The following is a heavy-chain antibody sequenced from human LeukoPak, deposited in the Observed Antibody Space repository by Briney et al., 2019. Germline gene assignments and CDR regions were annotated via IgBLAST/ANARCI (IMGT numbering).Heavy chain of an antibody. D-gene: IGHD3-10*01. V-gene: IGHV3-7*01. CDR2: LKQDGSEK. J-gene: IGHJ4*02. CDR3: ARDPYGSGSSHFFDY. Sequence: PGGSLRLSCAASGFTFSSYWMSWVRQAPGKGLEWVANLKQDGSEKYYVDSVKGRFTISRDNAKNSLYLQMNSLRAEDTAVYYCARDPYGSGSSHFFDYWGQGTLVTVSS. CDR1: GFTFSSYW.